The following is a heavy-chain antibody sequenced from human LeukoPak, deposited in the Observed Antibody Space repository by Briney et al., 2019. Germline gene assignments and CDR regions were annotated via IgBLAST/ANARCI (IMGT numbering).Heavy chain of an antibody. J-gene: IGHJ1*01. CDR2: ISYDGSNK. D-gene: IGHD6-13*01. Sequence: GGSLRLSCAASGFTFSSYGMHWVRQAPGKGLEWVAVISYDGSNKYYAASVKGRFAISRDNAKDTLYLEMHSLRSDDTAVYYCVRGLIAEEFFRHWGQGTLVTVSS. CDR1: GFTFSSYG. V-gene: IGHV3-30*19. CDR3: VRGLIAEEFFRH.